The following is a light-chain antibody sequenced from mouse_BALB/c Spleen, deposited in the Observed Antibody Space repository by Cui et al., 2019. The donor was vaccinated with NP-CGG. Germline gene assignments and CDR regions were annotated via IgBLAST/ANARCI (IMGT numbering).Light chain of an antibody. CDR1: TGAFTTSNY. CDR3: ALWYSNHWV. Sequence: QVVETQAPTTTTSPGETVTLTCRSSTGAFTTSNYANWVQEKPDHLFTGLIGGTNNRVPGVPARFSGSLIGDKAALTITGAQTEDEAIYFCALWYSNHWVFGGGTKLTVL. CDR2: GTN. V-gene: IGLV1*01. J-gene: IGLJ1*01.